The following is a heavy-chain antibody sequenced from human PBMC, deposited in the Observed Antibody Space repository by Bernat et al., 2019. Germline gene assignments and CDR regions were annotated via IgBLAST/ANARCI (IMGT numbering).Heavy chain of an antibody. V-gene: IGHV3-30*18. D-gene: IGHD5-12*01. J-gene: IGHJ4*02. Sequence: QVQLVESGGGVVQPGRSLRLSCAASGFTFSSYGMHWVRQAPVKGLEWVAVISYDGSNKYYADSVKGRFTISRDNSENTLYLQMNRLRAEDTAVYYCAKDRTYSGYDPADYYFDYWGQGTLVTVSS. CDR3: AKDRTYSGYDPADYYFDY. CDR1: GFTFSSYG. CDR2: ISYDGSNK.